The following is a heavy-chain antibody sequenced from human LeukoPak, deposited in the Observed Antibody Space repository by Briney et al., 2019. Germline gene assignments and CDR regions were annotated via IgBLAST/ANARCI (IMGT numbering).Heavy chain of an antibody. CDR3: ARAVPYYDYVWGSHTYFDY. J-gene: IGHJ4*02. V-gene: IGHV1-18*04. D-gene: IGHD3-16*01. CDR1: GYTFTDYY. CDR2: ISAYNGNT. Sequence: ASVKVSCKASGYTFTDYYMHWVRQAPGQGLEWMGWISAYNGNTNYAQKLQGRVTMTTDTSTSTAYMELRSLRSDDTAVYYCARAVPYYDYVWGSHTYFDYWGQGTLVTVSS.